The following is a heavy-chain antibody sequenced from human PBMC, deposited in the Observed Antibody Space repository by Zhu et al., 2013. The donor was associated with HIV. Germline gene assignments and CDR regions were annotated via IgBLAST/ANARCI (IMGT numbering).Heavy chain of an antibody. CDR2: ISAYNPNT. J-gene: IGHJ6*02. D-gene: IGHD3-10*01. CDR3: ARNELVQEDYYFYGMDV. V-gene: IGHV1-18*01. Sequence: QVQLVQSGTEVKRPGASVKVSCKASGYTFTSYVISWVRQAPGQGLEWMGWISAYNPNTNYAQKFQGRVTMTTDTSTSTAYMELRSLSSDDTAVYYCARNELVQEDYYFYGMDVWGQGTTVTVS. CDR1: GYTFTSYV.